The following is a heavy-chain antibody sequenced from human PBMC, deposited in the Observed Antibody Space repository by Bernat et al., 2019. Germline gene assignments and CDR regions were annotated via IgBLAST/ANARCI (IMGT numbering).Heavy chain of an antibody. J-gene: IGHJ4*02. CDR3: AKSSGSYYRLLDY. Sequence: QVQLVESGGGVVQPGRSLRLSCAASGFTFSSYAMHWVRQAPGKGLEWVAVISYDGSNKYYADSVKGRFTISRDNSKNTLYPQMNSLRAEDTAVYYCAKSSGSYYRLLDYWGQGTLVTVSS. CDR2: ISYDGSNK. D-gene: IGHD1-26*01. V-gene: IGHV3-30-3*02. CDR1: GFTFSSYA.